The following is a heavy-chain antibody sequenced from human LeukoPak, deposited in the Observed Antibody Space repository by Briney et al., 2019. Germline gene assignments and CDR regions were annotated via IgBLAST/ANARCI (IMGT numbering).Heavy chain of an antibody. CDR3: ARDGANSVFQGGAYFLD. CDR1: GYTFTGYY. D-gene: IGHD4-23*01. Sequence: AASVKVSCKASGYTFTGYYMHWVRQAPGQGLEWMGWINPNSGGTNYAQKFQGRVTMTRDTSISTAYMELSRLRSDDAAVYYCARDGANSVFQGGAYFLDWGQGALVTVSS. CDR2: INPNSGGT. J-gene: IGHJ1*01. V-gene: IGHV1-2*02.